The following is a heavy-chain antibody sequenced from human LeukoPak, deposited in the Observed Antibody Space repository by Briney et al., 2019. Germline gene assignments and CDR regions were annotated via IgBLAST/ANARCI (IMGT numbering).Heavy chain of an antibody. Sequence: GGSLRLSCAASGFTFSSYGMHWVHQAPGKGLEWVAVISYDGNDKYYTDSVKGRFTISRENSKNTLYLQMNSLRAEDTAVFYRAKDRASIAVAASYYGMDVWGQGTTVTVSS. D-gene: IGHD6-19*01. CDR3: AKDRASIAVAASYYGMDV. V-gene: IGHV3-30*18. CDR1: GFTFSSYG. CDR2: ISYDGNDK. J-gene: IGHJ6*02.